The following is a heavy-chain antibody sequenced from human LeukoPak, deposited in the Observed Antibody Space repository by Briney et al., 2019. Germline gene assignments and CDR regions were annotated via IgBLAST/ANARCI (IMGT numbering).Heavy chain of an antibody. CDR2: INHSGST. Sequence: RPSETLSLTCAVYGGSFSGYYWSWIRQPPGKGLEWIGEINHSGSTNYNPSLKSRVTISVDTSKNQFSLKLSSVTAADTAVYYCARGLGSDYSSSWYGYYYYYYMDVWGKGTTVTVSS. V-gene: IGHV4-34*01. J-gene: IGHJ6*03. D-gene: IGHD6-13*01. CDR3: ARGLGSDYSSSWYGYYYYYYMDV. CDR1: GGSFSGYY.